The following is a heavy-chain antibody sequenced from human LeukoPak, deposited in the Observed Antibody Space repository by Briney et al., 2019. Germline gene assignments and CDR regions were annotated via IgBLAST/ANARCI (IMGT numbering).Heavy chain of an antibody. CDR1: GFTFSSYS. J-gene: IGHJ4*02. V-gene: IGHV3-7*03. CDR2: MKHDGSEK. Sequence: GGSLRLSCAASGFTFSSYSMNWVRQAPGKGLEWVANMKHDGSEKHYVDSVKGRFTISRDNTKNSLYLQMNSLRVEDTAVYYCARGPFDYWGQGTLVTVSS. CDR3: ARGPFDY.